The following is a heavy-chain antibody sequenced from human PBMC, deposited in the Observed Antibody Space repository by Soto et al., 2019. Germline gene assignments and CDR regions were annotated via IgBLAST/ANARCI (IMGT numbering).Heavy chain of an antibody. CDR3: AKQGIEVAGTDYFDY. J-gene: IGHJ4*02. CDR2: ISHDGSNA. CDR1: GFIFRSYG. Sequence: QVQLVESGGGVVQPGKSLRLSCAAAGFIFRSYGVHWVRQAPGKGLEWVAVISHDGSNAYYADAVNVRFTISRDNAKNTVYLQMNSLRAEDTAVYYCAKQGIEVAGTDYFDYWGQGALVTVAS. D-gene: IGHD6-19*01. V-gene: IGHV3-30*18.